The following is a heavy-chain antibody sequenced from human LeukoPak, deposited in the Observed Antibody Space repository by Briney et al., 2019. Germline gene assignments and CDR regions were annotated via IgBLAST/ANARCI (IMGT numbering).Heavy chain of an antibody. CDR3: ATPRSLFGAFDI. D-gene: IGHD3-10*01. CDR1: GYTLTELS. V-gene: IGHV1-24*01. CDR2: FDPEDGET. Sequence: ASVKVSCKVSGYTLTELSMHWVRQAPGKGLEWMGGFDPEDGETIYAQKFQGRVTMTEDTSTDTAYMELSSLRSEDTAVYYCATPRSLFGAFDIWGQGTMVTVSS. J-gene: IGHJ3*02.